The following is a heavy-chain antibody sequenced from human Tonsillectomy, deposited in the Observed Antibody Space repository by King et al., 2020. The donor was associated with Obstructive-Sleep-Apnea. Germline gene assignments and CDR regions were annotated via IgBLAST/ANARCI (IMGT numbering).Heavy chain of an antibody. D-gene: IGHD2/OR15-2a*01. J-gene: IGHJ4*02. CDR3: VTPPWDYFFLY. V-gene: IGHV3-23*04. CDR2: ITSSGDGT. Sequence: VQLVESGGALVQPGGSLRLSCAASGFTSKFPFRTYAMSWVRQAPGKGLEWVSSITSSGDGTYYADSVKGRFTISRDNSKNTLYLQMETLRVEDTAVYYCVTPPWDYFFLYWGQGALVTVSS. CDR1: GFTSKFPFRTYA.